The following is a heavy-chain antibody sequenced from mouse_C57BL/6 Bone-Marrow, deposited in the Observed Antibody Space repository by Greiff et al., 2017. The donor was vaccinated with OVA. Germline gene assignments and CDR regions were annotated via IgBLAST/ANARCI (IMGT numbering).Heavy chain of an antibody. CDR2: IYPGDGDT. V-gene: IGHV1-82*01. CDR3: ASPYDYDGRGFAMDY. CDR1: GYAFSSSW. Sequence: VKLMESGPELVKPGASVKISCKASGYAFSSSWMNWVKQRPGKGLEWIGRIYPGDGDTNYNGKFKGKATLTADKSSSTAYIQLSSLTSEDSAVYFCASPYDYDGRGFAMDYWGQGTSVTVSS. J-gene: IGHJ4*01. D-gene: IGHD2-4*01.